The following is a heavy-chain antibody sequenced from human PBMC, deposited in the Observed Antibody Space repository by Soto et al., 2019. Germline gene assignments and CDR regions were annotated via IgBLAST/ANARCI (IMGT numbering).Heavy chain of an antibody. Sequence: GASVEVCWEACGDRFASCDMSWVRQATGQGREWMGWMNPNSGTTGYAQKFQGRVTLTRDTSISTAYMELSGLRSEDTAVYYCARGPRNWGFDYWGQGTPVTVSS. CDR2: MNPNSGTT. J-gene: IGHJ4*02. CDR1: GDRFASCD. CDR3: ARGPRNWGFDY. V-gene: IGHV1-8*01. D-gene: IGHD7-27*01.